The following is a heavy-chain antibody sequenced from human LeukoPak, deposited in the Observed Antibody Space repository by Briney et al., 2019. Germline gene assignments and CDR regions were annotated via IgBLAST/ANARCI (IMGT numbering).Heavy chain of an antibody. D-gene: IGHD3-16*02. Sequence: GGSLRLSCAASGFTFSSYWMGWVRQAPGKGLEWVANIKQDGSEKYYVDSVKGRFTISRDNAKNSLYLQMNSLRAEDTAVYYCARDGHDYIWGSYLNWGQGTLVTVSS. CDR2: IKQDGSEK. J-gene: IGHJ4*02. CDR1: GFTFSSYW. CDR3: ARDGHDYIWGSYLN. V-gene: IGHV3-7*01.